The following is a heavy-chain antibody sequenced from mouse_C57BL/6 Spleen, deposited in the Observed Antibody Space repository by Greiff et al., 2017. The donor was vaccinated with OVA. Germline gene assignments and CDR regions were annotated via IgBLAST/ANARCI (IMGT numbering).Heavy chain of an antibody. J-gene: IGHJ1*03. V-gene: IGHV1-62-3*01. Sequence: VQLQQPGAELVKPGASVKLSCKASGYTFTSYWMHWVKQRPGRGLEWIGRIDPNSGGTKYNEKFKSKATLTVDKPSSTAYMELRSLTSEDSAVYYCTRKGVITTVVATWYFDVWGTGTTVTVSS. CDR1: GYTFTSYW. CDR3: TRKGVITTVVATWYFDV. CDR2: IDPNSGGT. D-gene: IGHD1-1*01.